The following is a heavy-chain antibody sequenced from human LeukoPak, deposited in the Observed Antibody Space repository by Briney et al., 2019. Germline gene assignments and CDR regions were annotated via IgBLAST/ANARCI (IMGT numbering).Heavy chain of an antibody. CDR3: AKVLHSSGWYFDY. Sequence: GGSLRLSCAASGFTFSSYAMSWVRQATGKGLEWVSAISGSGGSTYYADSVKGRFTISRDNSKNTLYLQMNSLRAEDTAVYYCAKVLHSSGWYFDYWGQGTLVTVSS. V-gene: IGHV3-23*01. D-gene: IGHD6-19*01. J-gene: IGHJ4*02. CDR1: GFTFSSYA. CDR2: ISGSGGST.